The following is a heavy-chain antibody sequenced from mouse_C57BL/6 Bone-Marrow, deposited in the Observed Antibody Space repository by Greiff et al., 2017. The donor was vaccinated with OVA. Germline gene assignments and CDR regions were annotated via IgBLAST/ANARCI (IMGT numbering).Heavy chain of an antibody. V-gene: IGHV1-59*01. J-gene: IGHJ4*01. D-gene: IGHD2-2*01. CDR3: ARNGNGYPYAMDY. Sequence: QVQLKQPGAELVRPGTSVKLSCKASGYTFTSYWMHWVKQRPGQGLEWIGVIDPSDSYTNYNQKFKGKATLTVDTSSSTAYMQLSSLTSEDSAVYYCARNGNGYPYAMDYWGQGTSVTVSS. CDR2: IDPSDSYT. CDR1: GYTFTSYW.